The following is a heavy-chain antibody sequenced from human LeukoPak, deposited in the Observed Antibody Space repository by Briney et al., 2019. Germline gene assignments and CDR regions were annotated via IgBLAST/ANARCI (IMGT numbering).Heavy chain of an antibody. V-gene: IGHV3-23*01. CDR3: VKTGTNWYFDL. Sequence: GGSLRPSCAASGFSFVSSAMNWVRQAPGKGLILVSVISGSGSTTYYTDSVKGRYTISRDTSKNTLYLQMNSLRVEDTAVYYCVKTGTNWYFDLWGRGTLVTVSS. CDR2: ISGSGSTT. J-gene: IGHJ2*01. CDR1: GFSFVSSA. D-gene: IGHD1-7*01.